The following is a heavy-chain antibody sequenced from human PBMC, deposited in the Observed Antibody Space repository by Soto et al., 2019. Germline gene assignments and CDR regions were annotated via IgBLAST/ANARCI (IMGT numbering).Heavy chain of an antibody. CDR2: ISAYNGNT. D-gene: IGHD6-6*01. CDR3: ASGRPNSSSSGYYYFDY. Sequence: ASVKVSCKASGYTFTSYGIRWVRQAPGQGLEWMGWISAYNGNTNYAQKIQGRVTMTTDTSTSTAYMELRSLRSDDTAVYYCASGRPNSSSSGYYYFDYWGQGTLVTVSS. V-gene: IGHV1-18*01. CDR1: GYTFTSYG. J-gene: IGHJ4*02.